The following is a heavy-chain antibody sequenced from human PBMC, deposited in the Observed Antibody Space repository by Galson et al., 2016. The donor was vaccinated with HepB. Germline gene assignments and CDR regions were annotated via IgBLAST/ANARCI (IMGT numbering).Heavy chain of an antibody. CDR2: IDPNDSYI. V-gene: IGHV5-10-1*01. Sequence: QSGAEVKKPGESLRISCQGSGYSFTSYWITWVRQMPGKGLEWMGRIDPNDSYIDYSPSFQGHVTISADKSTSTAYLQWSSLKASDTAMYYCARQLSYYYDSTWGYWGQGTLVTVSS. J-gene: IGHJ4*02. D-gene: IGHD3-22*01. CDR1: GYSFTSYW. CDR3: ARQLSYYYDSTWGY.